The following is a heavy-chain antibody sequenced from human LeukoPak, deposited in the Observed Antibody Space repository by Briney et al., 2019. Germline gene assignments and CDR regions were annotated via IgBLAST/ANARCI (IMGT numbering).Heavy chain of an antibody. CDR1: GGSVNSGAYY. CDR2: IFFTGRT. CDR3: ARDRASGMDS. D-gene: IGHD3-10*01. V-gene: IGHV4-31*03. Sequence: SQTLSLTCTVSGGSVNSGAYYWSWIRQCPGKGLEWIGQIFFTGRTDYNPSLKSRLSISIDTSKNQFSMELSSVTVADTATYYCARDRASGMDSWGQGTLVTVSS. J-gene: IGHJ4*02.